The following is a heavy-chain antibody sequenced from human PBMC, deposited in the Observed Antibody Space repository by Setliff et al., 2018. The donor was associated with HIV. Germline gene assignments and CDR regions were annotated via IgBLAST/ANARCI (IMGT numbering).Heavy chain of an antibody. CDR2: INPIGDIT. Sequence: ASVKVSCKASGYTFTSYYMHWVRQATGQGLEWMGVINPIGDITTYAQKFQGRVTMTRDTSTSTVYMELSILRSEDTAVYFCARGGAAAGTGNHSYYYMDVWGKGTTVTVSS. CDR3: ARGGAAAGTGNHSYYYMDV. J-gene: IGHJ6*03. D-gene: IGHD6-13*01. V-gene: IGHV1-46*01. CDR1: GYTFTSYY.